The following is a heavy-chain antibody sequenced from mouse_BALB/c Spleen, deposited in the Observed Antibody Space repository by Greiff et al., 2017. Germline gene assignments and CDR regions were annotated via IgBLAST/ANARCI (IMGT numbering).Heavy chain of an antibody. CDR2: IWGDGST. J-gene: IGHJ3*01. Sequence: VQLQQSGPGLVAPSQSLSITCTVSGFSLTGYGVNWVRQPPGKGLEWLGMIWGDGSTDYNSALKSRLSISKDNSKSQVFLKMNSLQTDDTARYYCARDGGYGNPWFAYWGQGTLVTVSA. CDR1: GFSLTGYG. V-gene: IGHV2-6-7*01. CDR3: ARDGGYGNPWFAY. D-gene: IGHD1-2*01.